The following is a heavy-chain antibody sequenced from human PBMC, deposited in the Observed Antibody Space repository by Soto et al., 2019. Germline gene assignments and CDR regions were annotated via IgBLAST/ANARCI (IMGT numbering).Heavy chain of an antibody. D-gene: IGHD1-1*01. Sequence: SETLSLTCTVSGDSISSYYWSWIRQPPGKGLEWIGYIYYSGSTYHNPSPNSRVTISVDTSKNQFSLKLSSVTATDTAVYYCARHHGTYYDAFDIWGQGTMVTVSS. CDR3: ARHHGTYYDAFDI. CDR1: GDSISSYY. J-gene: IGHJ3*02. CDR2: IYYSGST. V-gene: IGHV4-59*08.